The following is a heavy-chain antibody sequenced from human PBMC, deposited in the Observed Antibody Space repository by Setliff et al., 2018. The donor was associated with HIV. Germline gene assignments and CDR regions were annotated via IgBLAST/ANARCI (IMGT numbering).Heavy chain of an antibody. CDR3: ARVRLYNNALDY. CDR2: IWYDGRNK. D-gene: IGHD3-10*01. Sequence: PGGSLRLSCAASGFTFSSYGMHWVRQAPGEGLEWVALIWYDGRNKYYVDSVKGRFTISRDNSKNTLYLQMNSLRPEDTAVYFCARVRLYNNALDYWGQGTLVTVS. CDR1: GFTFSSYG. V-gene: IGHV3-30*02. J-gene: IGHJ4*02.